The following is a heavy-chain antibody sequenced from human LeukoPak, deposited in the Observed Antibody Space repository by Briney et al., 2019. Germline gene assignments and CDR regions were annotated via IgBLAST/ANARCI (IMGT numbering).Heavy chain of an antibody. J-gene: IGHJ4*02. CDR1: GGSISSSSYY. D-gene: IGHD6-13*01. CDR2: IYYSGST. Sequence: SETLSLTCTVSGGSISSSSYYWGWIRQPPGKGLEWIGSIYYSGSTNYNPSLKSRVTISVDTSKNQFSLKLSSVTAADTAVYYCGGAAGTTTSPPPFDYWGQGTLVTVSS. V-gene: IGHV4-39*07. CDR3: GGAAGTTTSPPPFDY.